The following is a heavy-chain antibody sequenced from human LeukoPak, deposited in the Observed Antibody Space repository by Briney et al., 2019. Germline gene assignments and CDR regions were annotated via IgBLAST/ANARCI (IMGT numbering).Heavy chain of an antibody. V-gene: IGHV3-7*01. D-gene: IGHD3-22*01. CDR2: VKPDGSEK. CDR1: GFTFSNFW. Sequence: GGSLRLSCTASGFTFSNFWMHWVRQAPGKGLEWVAHVKPDGSEKSYVDSVKGRFTISRDNAQNSLYLQMNSLRAEDTAVYYCARDRGYYVFDYWGQGTLVTVSS. J-gene: IGHJ4*02. CDR3: ARDRGYYVFDY.